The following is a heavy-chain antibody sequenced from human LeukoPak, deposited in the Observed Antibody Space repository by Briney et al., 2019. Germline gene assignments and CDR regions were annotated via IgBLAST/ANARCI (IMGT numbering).Heavy chain of an antibody. D-gene: IGHD6-19*01. V-gene: IGHV3-21*01. J-gene: IGHJ6*02. Sequence: GGSLRLSCAASGFTFSSYSMNWVRQAPGKGLEWVSSISSSSSYIYYADPVKGRFTISRDNAKNSLYLQMNSLRAEDTAVYYCARDTALRSGGWPKAPYYYYYGMDVWGQGTTVTVSS. CDR2: ISSSSSYI. CDR3: ARDTALRSGGWPKAPYYYYYGMDV. CDR1: GFTFSSYS.